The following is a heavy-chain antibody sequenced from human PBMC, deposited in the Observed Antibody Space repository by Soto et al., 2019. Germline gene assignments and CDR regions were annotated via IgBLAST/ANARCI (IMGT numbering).Heavy chain of an antibody. CDR2: IKQGGSEK. CDR1: GFTFSNYW. V-gene: IGHV3-7*05. J-gene: IGHJ4*02. CDR3: ARSGDCNGPHCYAGFDY. Sequence: EVQLVESGGGLVQPGGSLRLSCAAAGFTFSNYWMSWVRQAPGRGLEWVANIKQGGSEKYNVDSVKGRFTISRENAKNSLYLQMNSMSAEDTAVFYWARSGDCNGPHCYAGFDYWGQRTLVAVS. D-gene: IGHD2-2*01.